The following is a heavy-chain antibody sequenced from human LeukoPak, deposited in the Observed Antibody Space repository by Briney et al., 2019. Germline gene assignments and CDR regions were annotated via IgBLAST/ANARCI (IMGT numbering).Heavy chain of an antibody. V-gene: IGHV3-30*03. Sequence: GGSLRLSCAASGFTFSSYGMHWVRQAPGKGLEWVAVISYDGSNKYYADSVKGRFTISRDNSKNSLYLQMNSLRTEDTALYHCRSSSGYGMDVWGQGTTVTVSS. D-gene: IGHD6-6*01. CDR1: GFTFSSYG. CDR3: RSSSGYGMDV. J-gene: IGHJ6*02. CDR2: ISYDGSNK.